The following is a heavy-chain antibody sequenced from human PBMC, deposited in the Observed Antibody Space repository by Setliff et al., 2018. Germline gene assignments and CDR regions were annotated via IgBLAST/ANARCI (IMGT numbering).Heavy chain of an antibody. V-gene: IGHV4-4*07. CDR2: ISPSGST. Sequence: SETLSLTCTVSGGSISSFYWTWIRQPAGKGLEWIGHISPSGSTTYNPSVKSRATIFAHKSQTHFSLRLTSATAADTAVYYCARHGGWAPFDFWGQGALVTVSS. CDR1: GGSISSFY. J-gene: IGHJ4*02. CDR3: ARHGGWAPFDF.